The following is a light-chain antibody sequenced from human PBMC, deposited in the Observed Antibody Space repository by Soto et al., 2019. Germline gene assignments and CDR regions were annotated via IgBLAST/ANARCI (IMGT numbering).Light chain of an antibody. J-gene: IGKJ1*01. CDR2: DAS. CDR3: QHHESYSTWT. CDR1: QSIRSW. Sequence: DIQMTQSPSTLPASVGDRVTVTCRASQSIRSWLAWYQEKPGKAPKLLIYDASTLQSGVPSRYSGSGYGTEFTRNIRNLKPDDFATYYCQHHESYSTWTFRERT. V-gene: IGKV1-5*01.